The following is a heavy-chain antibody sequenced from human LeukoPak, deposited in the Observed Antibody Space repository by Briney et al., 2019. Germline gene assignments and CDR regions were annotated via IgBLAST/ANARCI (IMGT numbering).Heavy chain of an antibody. Sequence: ASVKVSCKASGYTFTGYYMHWVRPAPGQGLEWMGWINPNSGGTNYAQKFQGRVTMTRDTSISTAYMELSRLRSDDTAVYYCARERRAAAGTRGRSVDYWGQGTLVTVSS. CDR3: ARERRAAAGTRGRSVDY. D-gene: IGHD6-13*01. CDR2: INPNSGGT. V-gene: IGHV1-2*02. CDR1: GYTFTGYY. J-gene: IGHJ4*02.